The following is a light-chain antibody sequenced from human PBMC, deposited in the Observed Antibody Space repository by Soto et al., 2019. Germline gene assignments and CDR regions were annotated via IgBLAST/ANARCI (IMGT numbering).Light chain of an antibody. Sequence: PGERATLSCRATQSVNSDYLAWYQQRPGRAPRLLIYIASRRATGIPDRFSGSGSGTDFTLTINRLEPEDFAVYYCQQYGTSPWTFGQGTKVEIK. CDR3: QQYGTSPWT. J-gene: IGKJ1*01. V-gene: IGKV3-20*01. CDR1: QSVNSDY. CDR2: IAS.